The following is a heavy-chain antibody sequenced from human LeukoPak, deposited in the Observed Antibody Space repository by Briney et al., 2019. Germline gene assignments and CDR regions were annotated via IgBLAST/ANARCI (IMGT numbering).Heavy chain of an antibody. D-gene: IGHD2/OR15-2a*01. CDR1: GYTFINYG. V-gene: IGHV1-18*01. CDR3: ARGGIDIVTVPVSNWFDP. Sequence: ASLKVSCKASGYTFINYGITWVRQAPGQGLEWMGWIILYNGKTNYAQKLQGRVTMTTDTSTNTAYMELRSLRSDDTAVYYCARGGIDIVTVPVSNWFDPWGQGTLVTVSS. J-gene: IGHJ5*02. CDR2: IILYNGKT.